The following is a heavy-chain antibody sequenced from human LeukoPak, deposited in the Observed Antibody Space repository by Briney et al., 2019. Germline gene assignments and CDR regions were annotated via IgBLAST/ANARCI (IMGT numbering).Heavy chain of an antibody. D-gene: IGHD2-2*02. Sequence: SQTLSLTCAISVDSIFTNNVAWNWIRQSPSRGLEWLGRTYYRSKWSFDYAVSVKSRITINADTSKNQFSLQLSSVTPEDTAVYYCARGKYTVFDNWGQGTLVTVSS. CDR3: ARGKYTVFDN. CDR1: VDSIFTNNVA. CDR2: TYYRSKWSF. J-gene: IGHJ4*02. V-gene: IGHV6-1*01.